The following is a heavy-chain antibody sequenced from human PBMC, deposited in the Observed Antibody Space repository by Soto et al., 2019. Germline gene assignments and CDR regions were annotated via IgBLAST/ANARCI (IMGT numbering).Heavy chain of an antibody. Sequence: GGSLRLSCAVSGFTLTNVWMNLVRQAPGKGPEWVGLIKSESAGGTTNYAAPVKGRFTISRDDSENTLYLQMNSLKTEDTAVYYCSHGYAQYFESWGQGTLVTVSS. CDR2: IKSESAGGTT. J-gene: IGHJ4*02. CDR1: GFTLTNVW. D-gene: IGHD5-18*01. V-gene: IGHV3-15*07. CDR3: SHGYAQYFES.